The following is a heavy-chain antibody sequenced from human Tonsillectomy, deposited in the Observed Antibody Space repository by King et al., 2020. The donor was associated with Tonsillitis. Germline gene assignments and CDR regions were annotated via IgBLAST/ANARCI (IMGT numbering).Heavy chain of an antibody. CDR2: IYYRGET. Sequence: VQLQESGPGLVKPSETLSLTCTVSGGSVSSYYWSWIRQSPGKGLEWIGYIYYRGETNNNPSLRSRVTFSVDTAKNKCSLRMTSVTAAETAIYYCATGGYYGSGSLFDFWGLGTLVTVSS. CDR1: GGSVSSYY. CDR3: ATGGYYGSGSLFDF. J-gene: IGHJ4*02. V-gene: IGHV4-59*02. D-gene: IGHD3-10*01.